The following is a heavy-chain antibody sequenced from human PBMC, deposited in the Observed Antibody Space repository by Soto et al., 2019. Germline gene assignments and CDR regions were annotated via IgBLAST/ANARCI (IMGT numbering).Heavy chain of an antibody. Sequence: QVQLVQSGAEVKKPGSSVKVSCKASGGTFSNYALISWVRQAPGQGLEWMGGIIPIDATVNYAQKFQGRIMITADESMTTAYMDLGSLRSEDTAVYYCARDLLGFGYTYGDVWGQGTTVTVSS. CDR2: IIPIDATV. D-gene: IGHD3-10*01. V-gene: IGHV1-69*12. CDR3: ARDLLGFGYTYGDV. J-gene: IGHJ6*01. CDR1: GGTFSNYA.